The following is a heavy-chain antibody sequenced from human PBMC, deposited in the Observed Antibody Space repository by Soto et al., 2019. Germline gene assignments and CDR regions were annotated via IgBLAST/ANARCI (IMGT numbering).Heavy chain of an antibody. J-gene: IGHJ4*02. Sequence: DVRLSESGGDFVQPGGTLRRSCAACGFALRNYGMSWVRQPPEKGLEWVSTVSSSGRGIFYADSVGGRCSSGREDSTNTMFLQMDNLRAEDTALYYWARDREAGFDFWGQGTPGTV. V-gene: IGHV3-23*01. CDR2: VSSSGRGI. CDR3: ARDREAGFDF. CDR1: GFALRNYG. D-gene: IGHD6-13*01.